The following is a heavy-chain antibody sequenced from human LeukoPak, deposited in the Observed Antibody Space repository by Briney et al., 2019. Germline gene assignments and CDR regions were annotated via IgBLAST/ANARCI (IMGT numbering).Heavy chain of an antibody. J-gene: IGHJ4*02. CDR3: ARRDFYGSGRSFDS. D-gene: IGHD3-10*01. CDR1: GFIFSDYY. CDR2: INRGGTNT. V-gene: IGHV3-11*04. Sequence: GGSLRLSCAASGFIFSDYYMSWIRQAPGKGLEWISYINRGGTNTHYADSVKGRFSISRDNAKNSLYLQMNSLSAEDTAVYYCARRDFYGSGRSFDSWGQGNLVTVSS.